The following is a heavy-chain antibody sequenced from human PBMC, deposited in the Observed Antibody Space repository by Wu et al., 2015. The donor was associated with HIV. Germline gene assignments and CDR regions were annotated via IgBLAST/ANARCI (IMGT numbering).Heavy chain of an antibody. CDR3: ARSFSETSSWYNRPLNAFEI. D-gene: IGHD6-13*01. J-gene: IGHJ3*02. CDR1: GDGFTSYA. V-gene: IGHV1-69*12. CDR2: IITIFGIA. Sequence: QVHLVQFGAEVKKPGSSVKVTCKASGDGFTSYAISWVRQAPGQGLEWMGGIITIFGIANYAQKFQDRVTILADASTSTAYMEVSSLRSEDTAVYYCARSFSETSSWYNRPLNAFEIWGQGTMVTVSS.